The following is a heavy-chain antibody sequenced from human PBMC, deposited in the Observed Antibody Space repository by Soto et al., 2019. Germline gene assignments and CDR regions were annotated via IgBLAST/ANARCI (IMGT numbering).Heavy chain of an antibody. D-gene: IGHD3-10*01. CDR2: IYYSGST. Sequence: QVQLQESGPGLVKPSQTLSLTCTVSGGSISSGGYYWSWIRQHPGKGLEWIGYIYYSGSTYYNPSLKRRVTISVDTSKNQYSLKLSCVTAADTAVYYCARNSQGSGSYLYFYYGRDVLGQGTTVTVSS. J-gene: IGHJ6*02. CDR3: ARNSQGSGSYLYFYYGRDV. CDR1: GGSISSGGYY. V-gene: IGHV4-31*03.